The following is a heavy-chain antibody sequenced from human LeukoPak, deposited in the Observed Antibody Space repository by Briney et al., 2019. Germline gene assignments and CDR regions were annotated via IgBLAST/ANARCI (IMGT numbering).Heavy chain of an antibody. D-gene: IGHD3-3*01. CDR3: AKTAIAIFGVVIKDV. Sequence: SETLSLTCALYGGSFSGYYWNWIRQPPGKGLEWIGEINHSGSTNYNPSLKSRVTISVDTSKKQSSLKLTSVTAADTALYYCAKTAIAIFGVVIKDVWGKGTTVTVSS. V-gene: IGHV4-34*01. CDR1: GGSFSGYY. CDR2: INHSGST. J-gene: IGHJ6*04.